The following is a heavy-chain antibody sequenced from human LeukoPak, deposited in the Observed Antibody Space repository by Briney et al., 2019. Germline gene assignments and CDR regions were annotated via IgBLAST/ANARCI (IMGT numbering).Heavy chain of an antibody. J-gene: IGHJ4*02. CDR1: GGSTTSSSYY. V-gene: IGHV4-39*01. CDR2: IYYSGIT. CDR3: ARLRRSRLAEFDY. Sequence: PSETLSLTCTVSGGSTTSSSYYWGWIRQPPGKGLEWIGSIYYSGITYYNPSLKSRVTISVDTSKNQFSLKLSSVTAADTAVYYCARLRRSRLAEFDYWGQGTLVTVSS. D-gene: IGHD3-3*02.